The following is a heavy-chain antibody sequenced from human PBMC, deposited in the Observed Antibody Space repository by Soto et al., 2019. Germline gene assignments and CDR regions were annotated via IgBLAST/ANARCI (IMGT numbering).Heavy chain of an antibody. CDR1: GGSISSGGNY. V-gene: IGHV4-31*03. CDR2: IYYSGST. D-gene: IGHD1-20*01. CDR3: ARDTGITGGYFDY. J-gene: IGHJ4*02. Sequence: QVQLQESGPGLVKPSQTLSLTGTVSGGSISSGGNYWSWIRHHPGKGLEYMGYIYYSGSTYYNPSLERRVTISADTSQDQFSLKLSSVTGADTAGYYWARDTGITGGYFDYWGKGTLVTVS.